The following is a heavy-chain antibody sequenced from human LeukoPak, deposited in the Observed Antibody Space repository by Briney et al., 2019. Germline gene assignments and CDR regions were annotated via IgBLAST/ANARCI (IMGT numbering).Heavy chain of an antibody. CDR3: AKDRSSGVLDY. V-gene: IGHV3-30*18. Sequence: GGSLRLSSAASGFTFSSYNMNWVRQAPGKGLEWVAVISYDGSNKYYADSVKGRFTISRDNSKNTLYLQMNSLRAEDTAVYYCAKDRSSGVLDYWGQGTLVTVSS. CDR1: GFTFSSYN. J-gene: IGHJ4*02. CDR2: ISYDGSNK. D-gene: IGHD7-27*01.